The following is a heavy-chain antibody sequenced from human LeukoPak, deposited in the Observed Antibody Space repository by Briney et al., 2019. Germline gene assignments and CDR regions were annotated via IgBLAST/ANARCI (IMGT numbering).Heavy chain of an antibody. Sequence: PGESLRLSCAASGFTFSSSSMNWVRQAPGKGLEWVSYISSNSSTIYYTDSGKGRFTISRDNAKNLLYLQMNNLRAEDTAVYYCARSKDKNTYGYAYWGQGTLVTVSS. D-gene: IGHD5-18*01. CDR2: ISSNSSTI. CDR3: ARSKDKNTYGYAY. V-gene: IGHV3-48*01. J-gene: IGHJ4*02. CDR1: GFTFSSSS.